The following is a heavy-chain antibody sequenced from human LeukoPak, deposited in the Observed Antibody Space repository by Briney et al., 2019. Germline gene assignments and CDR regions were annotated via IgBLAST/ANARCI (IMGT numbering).Heavy chain of an antibody. CDR3: ASGCYDSSGYYYGGWFDP. D-gene: IGHD3-22*01. CDR1: GYTFTGYY. J-gene: IGHJ5*02. CDR2: INPNSGGT. Sequence: ASVKVSCKASGYTFTGYYMHWVRQAPGQGLEWMGWINPNSGGTNYAQKFQGRVTMTRDTSISTAYMELSRLRSDGTAVYYCASGCYDSSGYYYGGWFDPWGQGTLVTVSS. V-gene: IGHV1-2*02.